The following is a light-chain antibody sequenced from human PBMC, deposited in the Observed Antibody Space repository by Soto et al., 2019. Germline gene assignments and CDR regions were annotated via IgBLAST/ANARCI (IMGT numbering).Light chain of an antibody. CDR3: SSYTSSTPYV. CDR1: SRDVGGYNY. Sequence: LAQPSSVSGSPWQSIPIPCTGNSRDVGGYNYVSWYQQHPGKAPKLMIYDVSNRPSGVSNRFSGSKSGNTASLTISGLQAEDEADYYCSSYTSSTPYVFGTGTKVTVL. CDR2: DVS. J-gene: IGLJ1*01. V-gene: IGLV2-14*01.